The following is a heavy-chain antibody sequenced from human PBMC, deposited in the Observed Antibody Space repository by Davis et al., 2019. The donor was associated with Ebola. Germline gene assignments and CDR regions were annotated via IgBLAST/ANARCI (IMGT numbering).Heavy chain of an antibody. D-gene: IGHD3-9*01. CDR2: ISGSGGST. J-gene: IGHJ4*02. V-gene: IGHV3-23*01. CDR1: GFTFSSYA. CDR3: AREGGLRYFDWLYQPFDY. Sequence: GESLKISCAASGFTFSSYAMSWVRQAPGKGLEWVSAISGSGGSTYYADSVKGRFTISRDNSKNTLYLQMNSLRAEDTAVYYCAREGGLRYFDWLYQPFDYWGQGTLVTVSS.